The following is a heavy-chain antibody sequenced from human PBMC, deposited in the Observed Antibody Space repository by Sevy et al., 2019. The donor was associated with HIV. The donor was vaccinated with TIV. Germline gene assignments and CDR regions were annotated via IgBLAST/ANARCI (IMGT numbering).Heavy chain of an antibody. J-gene: IGHJ4*02. CDR1: GFTFSSYA. V-gene: IGHV3-30-3*01. Sequence: GGSLRLSCAASGFTFSSYAMHWVRQAPGKGLEWVAVISYDGSNKYYADSVKGRFTISRDNAKNTLYLQMNSLRAEDTAVYYCGRGRGAYYFDYWGQGTLVTVS. CDR3: GRGRGAYYFDY. CDR2: ISYDGSNK.